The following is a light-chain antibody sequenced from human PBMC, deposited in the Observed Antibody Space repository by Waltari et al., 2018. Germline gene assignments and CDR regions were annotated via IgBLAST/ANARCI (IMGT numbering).Light chain of an antibody. CDR1: NIESKS. V-gene: IGLV3-21*01. J-gene: IGLJ1*01. CDR2: YDS. CDR3: QVWDANTDPGV. Sequence: SYVLTQPPSVAVAPGETARVTCGGNNIESKSVHWYQQKPGQAPVLVISYDSDRPSGIPERFAGSNSGDTATLTISRVEAGDGADYYCQVWDANTDPGVFGTGTEVTVL.